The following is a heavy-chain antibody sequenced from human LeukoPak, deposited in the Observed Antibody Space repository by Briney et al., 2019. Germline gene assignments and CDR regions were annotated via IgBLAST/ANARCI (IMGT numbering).Heavy chain of an antibody. CDR1: GFTFSSYA. CDR2: ISAGGGST. V-gene: IGHV3-23*01. J-gene: IGHJ4*02. CDR3: AKVAGSGGYFPEY. D-gene: IGHD3-10*01. Sequence: GGSLRLSCAASGFTFSSYAMSWIRQAPGKGLEWISAISAGGGSTYYADSVKGRCTISRDNSKSTVSLQMSALRAEDTAIYYCAKVAGSGGYFPEYWGQGTLVTVSS.